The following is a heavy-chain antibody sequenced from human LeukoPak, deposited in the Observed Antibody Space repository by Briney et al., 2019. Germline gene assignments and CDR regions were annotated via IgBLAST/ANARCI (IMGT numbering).Heavy chain of an antibody. J-gene: IGHJ6*03. Sequence: GSLILSCAASGFPFSSYWMHWVRQAPGKGLVWVSRINSDGSSTSYADSVKGRFTISRDNAKNTLYLQMNSLRAEDTAVYYCARVGYCSSTSCYSPMDVWGKGTTVTVSS. CDR3: ARVGYCSSTSCYSPMDV. D-gene: IGHD2-2*02. CDR1: GFPFSSYW. CDR2: INSDGSST. V-gene: IGHV3-74*01.